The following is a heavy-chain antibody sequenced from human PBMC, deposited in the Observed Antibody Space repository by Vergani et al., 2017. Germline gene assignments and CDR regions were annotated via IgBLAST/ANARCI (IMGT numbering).Heavy chain of an antibody. CDR1: GGSFSGYY. CDR3: ATGVSKARSGYYSSVVDY. Sequence: QVQLQQWGAGLLKPSETLSLTCAVSGGSFSGYYWSWIRQPPGEGLEWIGEINHSGSTNYNPSLKSRVTISGDTSKNQFSLKLSSVTAADTAGYYCATGVSKARSGYYSSVVDYWGQGTLVTVSS. CDR2: INHSGST. V-gene: IGHV4-34*01. D-gene: IGHD3-22*01. J-gene: IGHJ4*02.